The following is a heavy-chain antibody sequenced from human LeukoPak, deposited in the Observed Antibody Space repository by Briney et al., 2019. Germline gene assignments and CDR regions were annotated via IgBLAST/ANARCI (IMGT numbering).Heavy chain of an antibody. V-gene: IGHV4-39*02. D-gene: IGHD6-19*01. J-gene: IGHJ4*02. Sequence: SETLSLSCTVSGESIRRSSYYWGWIRQPPGKGLEWIVSIYYGGSTFYNPSLKSRATISLDTSKNLFSLKMSSVTAADTVVYYCARDLSALSGILVTGSHYWGQGTLVTVSS. CDR2: IYYGGST. CDR3: ARDLSALSGILVTGSHY. CDR1: GESIRRSSYY.